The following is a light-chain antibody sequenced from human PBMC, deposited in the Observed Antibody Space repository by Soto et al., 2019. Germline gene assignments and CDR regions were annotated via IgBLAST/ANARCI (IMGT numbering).Light chain of an antibody. Sequence: QLVLTQPPSVSEAPRQRVTISCSGSSSNIGNNGVNWYQQLPGKAPKLLIYYDDLKPSGVSDRFSGSKSGTSASLAISGLQSEDEADYYCATWDDSLNAYVFGIGTKVTVL. V-gene: IGLV1-36*01. CDR2: YDD. J-gene: IGLJ1*01. CDR3: ATWDDSLNAYV. CDR1: SSNIGNNG.